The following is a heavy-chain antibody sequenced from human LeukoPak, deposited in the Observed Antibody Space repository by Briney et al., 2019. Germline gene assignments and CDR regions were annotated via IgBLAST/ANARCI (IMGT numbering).Heavy chain of an antibody. CDR1: GFTFSSHW. D-gene: IGHD5-18*01. Sequence: GGSLRLSCAASGFTFSSHWMSWVRQAPGKGLEWVANINQDGSEKYYVDSVKGRFTISRDNAKNSLYLQMNSLRAEDTALYYCAKAGGITRIQLWFPFDYWGQGTLVTVSS. CDR2: INQDGSEK. CDR3: AKAGGITRIQLWFPFDY. V-gene: IGHV3-7*03. J-gene: IGHJ4*02.